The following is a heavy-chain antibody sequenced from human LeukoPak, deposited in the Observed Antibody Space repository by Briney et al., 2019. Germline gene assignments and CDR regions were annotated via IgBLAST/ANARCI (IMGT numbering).Heavy chain of an antibody. CDR2: IYTSGST. Sequence: PSETLSLTCTVSGGSISSGSYYWSWIRQPAGKGLEWIRRIYTSGSTNYNPSLKSRVTISVDTAKNQFSLKLSSVTAADTAVYYCASGDYVWGSYRYTEQNYWGQGTLVTVSS. V-gene: IGHV4-61*02. CDR1: GGSISSGSYY. CDR3: ASGDYVWGSYRYTEQNY. J-gene: IGHJ4*02. D-gene: IGHD3-16*02.